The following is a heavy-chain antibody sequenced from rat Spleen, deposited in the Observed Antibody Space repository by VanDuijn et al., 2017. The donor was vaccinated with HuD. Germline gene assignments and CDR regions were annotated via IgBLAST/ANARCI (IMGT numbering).Heavy chain of an antibody. J-gene: IGHJ3*01. CDR2: IKTGGDNT. D-gene: IGHD1-11*01. CDR1: GFTFTDYD. Sequence: VQLVESGGGLVQPGRSLKLSCAASGFTFTDYDMAWVRQAPTRGLEWIASIKTGGDNTYYRDSVKGRFTVSRDDANNTHYLQMDSLRSEDTATYYCAVHGGLRNWFDSWGQGTLVTVSS. CDR3: AVHGGLRNWFDS. V-gene: IGHV5S13*01.